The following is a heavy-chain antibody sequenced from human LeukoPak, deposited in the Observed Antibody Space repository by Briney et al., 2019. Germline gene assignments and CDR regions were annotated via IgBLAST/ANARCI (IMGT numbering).Heavy chain of an antibody. CDR1: GGSISSGDYS. Sequence: SETLSLTCTVSGGSISSGDYSWSWLRQPPGKGLEWIGYIYYSGSTYYNPSLKSRVTISVDTSKNQFSLKLSSVTAADTAVYYCARAPIDSSGYRFDPWGQGTLVTVSS. J-gene: IGHJ5*02. CDR3: ARAPIDSSGYRFDP. CDR2: IYYSGST. D-gene: IGHD3-22*01. V-gene: IGHV4-30-4*01.